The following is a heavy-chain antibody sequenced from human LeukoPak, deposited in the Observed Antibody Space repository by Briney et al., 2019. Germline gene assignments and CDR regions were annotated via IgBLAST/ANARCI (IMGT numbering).Heavy chain of an antibody. CDR2: IYYSGST. CDR3: ARADIAAAGPFDY. V-gene: IGHV4-30-4*01. Sequence: SETLSLTCTVSGGSISSGDYYWSWLRQPPGKGLEWIGYIYYSGSTYYNPSLKSRVTISVDTSKNQFSLKLSSVTAADTAVYYCARADIAAAGPFDYWGQGTLVTVSS. J-gene: IGHJ4*02. D-gene: IGHD6-13*01. CDR1: GGSISSGDYY.